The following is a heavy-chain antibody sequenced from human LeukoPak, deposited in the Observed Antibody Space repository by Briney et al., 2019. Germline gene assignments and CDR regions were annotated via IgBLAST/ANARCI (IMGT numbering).Heavy chain of an antibody. CDR1: GYTFTGYY. CDR3: ARDNSMDERGWWFDP. V-gene: IGHV1-46*01. CDR2: INPRGTST. J-gene: IGHJ5*02. Sequence: ASVTVSCKASGYTFTGYYMHWVRQAPGQGLEWMGVINPRGTSTIYAEKFQGRIILTRDMSSTTDYMELSSLKSDDTAVYYCARDNSMDERGWWFDPWGQGTLVTVSS. D-gene: IGHD4-23*01.